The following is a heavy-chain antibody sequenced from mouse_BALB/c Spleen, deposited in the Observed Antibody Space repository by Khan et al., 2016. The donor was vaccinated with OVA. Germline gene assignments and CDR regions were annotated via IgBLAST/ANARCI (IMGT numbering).Heavy chain of an antibody. D-gene: IGHD2-4*01. Sequence: IQLVQSGPDLVKPGASVKISCKASAYSFTGYFMHWVKQSHGESLEWIGRVNPKNGGSSYNQKFKDRAILTVDKSSNTAYMELRSLTSEDSAVYYCANDYEDWGQGTLVTVSA. V-gene: IGHV1-26*01. CDR1: AYSFTGYF. CDR3: ANDYED. J-gene: IGHJ3*01. CDR2: VNPKNGGS.